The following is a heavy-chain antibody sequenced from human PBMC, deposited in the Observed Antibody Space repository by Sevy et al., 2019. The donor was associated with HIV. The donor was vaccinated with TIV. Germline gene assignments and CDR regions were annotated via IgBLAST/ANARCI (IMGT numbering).Heavy chain of an antibody. CDR3: ARPVGYAAS. J-gene: IGHJ4*02. Sequence: GESLKISCRASGYDFANNWIGWVRQMPGEGLEWMGIIYPGDSDTRYTPSFEGRVTISADKSVNTAYLQWSSLKAPDTATYYCARPVGYAASRGQGTLVTVSS. V-gene: IGHV5-51*01. D-gene: IGHD5-12*01. CDR2: IYPGDSDT. CDR1: GYDFANNW.